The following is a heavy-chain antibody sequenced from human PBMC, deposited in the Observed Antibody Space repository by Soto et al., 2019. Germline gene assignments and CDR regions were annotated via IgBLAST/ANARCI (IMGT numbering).Heavy chain of an antibody. J-gene: IGHJ5*02. Sequence: ASVKVSCKTSGYTFTSHDINWVRQATGQGLEWMGWISAYNGNTNYAQKLQGRVTMTTDTSTSTAYMELRSLRSDDTAVYYCARDPSIAARSWDWFDPWGQGTLVTVSS. CDR2: ISAYNGNT. D-gene: IGHD6-6*01. CDR1: GYTFTSHD. V-gene: IGHV1-18*01. CDR3: ARDPSIAARSWDWFDP.